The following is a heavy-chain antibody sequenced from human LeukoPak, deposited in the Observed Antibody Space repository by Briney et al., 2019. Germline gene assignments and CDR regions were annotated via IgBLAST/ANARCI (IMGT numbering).Heavy chain of an antibody. CDR1: GYTFTSYG. CDR3: ARGPIAAAGDY. CDR2: INANNGNT. D-gene: IGHD6-13*01. Sequence: ASVKVSCKASGYTFTSYGITWVRQVPGQGHEWMGWINANNGNTNHAQNLQGRVTMTRDTSTSTAYMEVRSLRSDDTAVYYCARGPIAAAGDYWGQGTLVTVSS. V-gene: IGHV1-18*01. J-gene: IGHJ4*02.